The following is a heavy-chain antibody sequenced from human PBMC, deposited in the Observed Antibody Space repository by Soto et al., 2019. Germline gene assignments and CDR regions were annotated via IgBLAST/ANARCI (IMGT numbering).Heavy chain of an antibody. J-gene: IGHJ4*02. V-gene: IGHV4-59*01. D-gene: IGHD3-16*01. CDR1: GGSISSYY. CDR2: IYYSGST. Sequence: SETLSLTCTVSGGSISSYYWSWIRQPPGKGLEWIGYIYYSGSTNYNPSLKSRVTISVDTSKNQFSLKLSSVTAADTAVYYCARGGDDLNYFDYWGQGTLVTVSS. CDR3: ARGGDDLNYFDY.